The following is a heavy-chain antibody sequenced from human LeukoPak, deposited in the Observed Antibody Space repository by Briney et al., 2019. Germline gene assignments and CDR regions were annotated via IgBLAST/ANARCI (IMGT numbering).Heavy chain of an antibody. CDR3: ARGLDYGINAFDI. Sequence: PGGSLRLSCAASGFTFSSYEMNWVRQAPGKGLEWVSHISSSGSTIYYADSVKGRFTISRDNAKNSLYLQMNSLRAEDTAVYYCARGLDYGINAFDIWGQGTMVTVSS. J-gene: IGHJ3*02. D-gene: IGHD4-17*01. CDR2: ISSSGSTI. CDR1: GFTFSSYE. V-gene: IGHV3-48*03.